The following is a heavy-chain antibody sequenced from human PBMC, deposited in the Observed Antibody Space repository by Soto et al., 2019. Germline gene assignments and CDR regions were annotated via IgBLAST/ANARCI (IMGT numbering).Heavy chain of an antibody. CDR3: AQMPVGDGPPPGHYGMDV. J-gene: IGHJ6*02. V-gene: IGHV3-23*01. D-gene: IGHD2-2*01. CDR2: ISGSGGST. Sequence: GGSLRLSCAASGFTFSSYAMSWVRQAPGKGLEWVSAISGSGGSTYYADSVKGRFTISRDNSKNTLYLQMNSLRAEDTAVYYCAQMPVGDGPPPGHYGMDVWGPGTTVTVSS. CDR1: GFTFSSYA.